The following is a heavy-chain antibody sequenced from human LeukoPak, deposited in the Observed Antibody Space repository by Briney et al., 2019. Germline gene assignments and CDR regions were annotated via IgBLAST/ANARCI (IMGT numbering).Heavy chain of an antibody. J-gene: IGHJ4*02. CDR2: IRYDGSNK. CDR1: GFTFSSYG. D-gene: IGHD3-10*01. V-gene: IGHV3-30*02. CDR3: AKSGRFGESSFDY. Sequence: PGGSLRLSCAASGFTFSSYGMHWVRQAPGKGLEWVAFIRYDGSNKYYADPVKGRFTISRDNSKNTLYLQMNSLRAEDTAVYYCAKSGRFGESSFDYWGQGTLVTVSS.